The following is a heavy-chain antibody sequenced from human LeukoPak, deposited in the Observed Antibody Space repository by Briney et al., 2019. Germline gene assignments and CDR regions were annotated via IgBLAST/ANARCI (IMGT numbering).Heavy chain of an antibody. CDR1: GASISSGSYY. V-gene: IGHV4-61*02. D-gene: IGHD5-18*01. CDR2: IYISGST. J-gene: IGHJ4*02. CDR3: ARGYSYGPNYFDY. Sequence: SETLSLTCTVSGASISSGSYYWNWIRQPAGKGLEWIGLIYISGSTNYNPSLKSRVTISIDTSKTQFSLKLSSVTAADTAVYYCARGYSYGPNYFDYWGQGTLVTVFS.